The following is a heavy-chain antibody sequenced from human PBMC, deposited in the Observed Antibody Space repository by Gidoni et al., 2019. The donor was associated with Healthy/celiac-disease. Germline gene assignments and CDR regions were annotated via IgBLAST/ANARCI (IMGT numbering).Heavy chain of an antibody. CDR2: ISAYNGNT. CDR1: GYTFTSYG. J-gene: IGHJ6*02. Sequence: QVQLVQSGAEVKKPGASVKVSCKDSGYTFTSYGISWVRQAPGQGLEWMGWISAYNGNTNYAQKLQGRVTMTTDTSTSTAYMELRSLRSDDTAVYYCARECRVVPAAIRNYHYGMDVWGQGTTVTVSS. D-gene: IGHD2-2*02. CDR3: ARECRVVPAAIRNYHYGMDV. V-gene: IGHV1-18*01.